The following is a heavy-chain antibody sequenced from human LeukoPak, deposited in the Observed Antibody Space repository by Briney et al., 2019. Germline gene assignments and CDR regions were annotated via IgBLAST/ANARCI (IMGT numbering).Heavy chain of an antibody. CDR1: GYTFTSYD. CDR2: MNPNSGNT. D-gene: IGHD2-15*01. J-gene: IGHJ4*02. V-gene: IGHV1-8*01. CDR3: ARGQLWRYCSGGSCYAFDY. Sequence: ASVKVSCKASGYTFTSYDINWVRQATGQGLEWMGWMNPNSGNTGYAQKFQGRVTMTRNTSISTAYMELSSLRSEDTAVYYCARGQLWRYCSGGSCYAFDYWGQGTLVTVSS.